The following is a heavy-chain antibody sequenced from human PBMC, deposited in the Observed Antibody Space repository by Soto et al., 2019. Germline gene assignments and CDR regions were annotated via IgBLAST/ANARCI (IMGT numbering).Heavy chain of an antibody. Sequence: SETLSLTCTVSGGTITNYYWSWIRQPPAKGLEWIGYIHYTGNTDYNPSLKSRLTISVDTSKNQFSLKLNSVTAADTAVYYCARGGWSLDLWGQGALVTVSS. CDR1: GGTITNYY. CDR2: IHYTGNT. CDR3: ARGGWSLDL. D-gene: IGHD6-19*01. J-gene: IGHJ5*02. V-gene: IGHV4-59*01.